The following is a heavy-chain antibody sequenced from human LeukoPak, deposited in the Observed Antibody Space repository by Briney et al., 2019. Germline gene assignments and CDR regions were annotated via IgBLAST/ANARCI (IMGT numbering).Heavy chain of an antibody. D-gene: IGHD2-2*02. Sequence: ASVKVSCKASGYTFTGYFMHWVRQAPGQGLACMGWINPSSGDTNYAQKFQGRVTVTRDTSISTAYMELSRLRSDDTAVYYCARADHGARSNGFYTLDYWGQGTLVTVSS. CDR3: ARADHGARSNGFYTLDY. V-gene: IGHV1-2*02. J-gene: IGHJ4*02. CDR2: INPSSGDT. CDR1: GYTFTGYF.